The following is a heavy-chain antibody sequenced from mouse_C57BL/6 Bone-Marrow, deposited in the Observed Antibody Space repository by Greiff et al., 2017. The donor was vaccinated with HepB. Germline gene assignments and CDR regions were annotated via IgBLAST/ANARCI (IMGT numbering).Heavy chain of an antibody. Sequence: QVQLQQPGAELVKPGSSVKMSCKASGYTFTNYWITWVKQRPGQGLEWIGDIYPGSGSTNYNEKFKSKATLTVDTSSSTAYMQLSSLTSEDSAVYYCARDGYYPYYYAMDYWGQGTSVTVSS. V-gene: IGHV1-55*01. CDR1: GYTFTNYW. D-gene: IGHD2-3*01. CDR3: ARDGYYPYYYAMDY. J-gene: IGHJ4*01. CDR2: IYPGSGST.